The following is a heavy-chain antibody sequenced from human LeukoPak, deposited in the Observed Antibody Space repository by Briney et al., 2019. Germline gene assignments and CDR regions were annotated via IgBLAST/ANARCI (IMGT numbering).Heavy chain of an antibody. V-gene: IGHV3-23*01. J-gene: IGHJ1*01. D-gene: IGHD6-19*01. CDR3: AKDPAVANTARRFQH. Sequence: GGSVRLSCAAYGFTFRSYAMSWVRQAPGKGLEWVSGISGSGASTYYADSAKGRFTISRDNSKNTLYLQMNSLRAEDTAVYYCAKDPAVANTARRFQHWGQGTLVTVTS. CDR1: GFTFRSYA. CDR2: ISGSGAST.